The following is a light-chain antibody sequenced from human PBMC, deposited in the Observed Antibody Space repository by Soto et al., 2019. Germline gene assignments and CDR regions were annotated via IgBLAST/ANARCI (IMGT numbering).Light chain of an antibody. CDR3: HQYGSSPRT. J-gene: IGKJ3*01. V-gene: IGKV3-20*01. CDR1: QSLSGSY. CDR2: GAS. Sequence: ENVLTQSPGAPSFSPGGRATLSCRASQSLSGSYLAWYQQRPGQPPRLLIYGASNRFSGIPDRFSGSGSGTDFTLTISRLEPEDFAVYFCHQYGSSPRTFGPGTKVDIK.